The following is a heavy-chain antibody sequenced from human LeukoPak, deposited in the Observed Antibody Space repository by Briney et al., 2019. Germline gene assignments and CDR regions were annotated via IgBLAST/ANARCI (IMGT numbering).Heavy chain of an antibody. V-gene: IGHV3-15*01. CDR1: GFTFTNAW. Sequence: GGSLRLSCVDSGFTFTNAWMSWVRQAPGKGLEWIGRIKSKTDSETTNYAEPVRGRFTISRDDSKSAVYLQMNSLKIEDTAVYYCTTDLGTYYHGSQRLIPIDYWGQGTLVTVSS. J-gene: IGHJ4*02. CDR3: TTDLGTYYHGSQRLIPIDY. CDR2: IKSKTDSETT. D-gene: IGHD3-10*01.